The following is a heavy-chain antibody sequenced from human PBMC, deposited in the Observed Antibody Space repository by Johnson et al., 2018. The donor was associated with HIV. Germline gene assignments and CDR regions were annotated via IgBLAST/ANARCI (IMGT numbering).Heavy chain of an antibody. V-gene: IGHV3-30*02. CDR2: IRYDGSNE. J-gene: IGHJ3*02. Sequence: QVQLVESGGGVVQPGGSLRLSCAASGFAFSSYGMHWVRQAPGKGLEWVTFIRYDGSNEYYADSVKGRFTISRDNSKNTLYLQMNSLRAEDTAVYYCGHSRSWLDAFDIWGQGTMVTVSS. CDR3: GHSRSWLDAFDI. CDR1: GFAFSSYG. D-gene: IGHD6-13*01.